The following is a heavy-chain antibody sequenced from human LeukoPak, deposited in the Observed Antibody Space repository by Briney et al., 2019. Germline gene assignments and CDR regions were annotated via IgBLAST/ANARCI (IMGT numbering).Heavy chain of an antibody. V-gene: IGHV5-51*01. CDR3: ARPKDDSGGNPYPFDP. D-gene: IGHD2-15*01. J-gene: IGHJ5*02. Sequence: GEPLKFPCRAAGDAFTTCWIAWGRQMPGKGLEWRGVVFPGRSDTRYSPSTQGHATISADKSISTAYLQWNSLKASDTAKYYCARPKDDSGGNPYPFDPWGQGTLVTVSS. CDR1: GDAFTTCW. CDR2: VFPGRSDT.